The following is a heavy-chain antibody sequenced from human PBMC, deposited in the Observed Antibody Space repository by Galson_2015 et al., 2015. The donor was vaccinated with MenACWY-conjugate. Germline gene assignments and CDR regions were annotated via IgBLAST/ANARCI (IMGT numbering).Heavy chain of an antibody. CDR3: AREFSY. CDR1: GGSASSSGYY. V-gene: IGHV4-61*08. CDR2: IYDSGTT. J-gene: IGHJ4*02. Sequence: QVQLQESGPGLVRPSETLSLTCTDSGGSASSSGYYWTWIRQPPGKGLEWIGLIYDSGTTKYNPSLKGRVTISLDTSKNQVSLKLSSVTAADTAVYYCAREFSYWGQGTLVTVSS. D-gene: IGHD2/OR15-2a*01.